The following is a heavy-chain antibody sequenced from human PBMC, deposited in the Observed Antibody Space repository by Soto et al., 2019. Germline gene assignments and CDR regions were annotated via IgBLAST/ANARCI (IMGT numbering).Heavy chain of an antibody. V-gene: IGHV4-30-4*01. CDR3: ARDLSRGNCSGGSCYFNWFDP. D-gene: IGHD2-15*01. Sequence: KPSETLSLTCTVSGGSISSGDYYWSWIRQPPGKGLEWIGYIYYSGSTYYNPSLKSRVTISVDTSKNQFSLKLSSVTAADTAVYYCARDLSRGNCSGGSCYFNWFDPWGQGTLVTVSS. J-gene: IGHJ5*02. CDR2: IYYSGST. CDR1: GGSISSGDYY.